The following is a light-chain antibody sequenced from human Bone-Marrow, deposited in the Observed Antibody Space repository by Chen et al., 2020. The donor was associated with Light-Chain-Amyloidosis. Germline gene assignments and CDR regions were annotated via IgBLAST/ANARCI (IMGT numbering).Light chain of an antibody. V-gene: IGKV1-5*03. J-gene: IGKJ1*01. CDR2: KAS. CDR1: QSISSW. CDR3: QQFINYS. Sequence: DIQMTQSPSTLSASVGDRVTITCRASQSISSWLAWYQQKPGKAPKLLIYKASTLESGVPSRFSGSGSGTDFTRSISGLQPDDFATYYCQQFINYSFGQGTKVEIK.